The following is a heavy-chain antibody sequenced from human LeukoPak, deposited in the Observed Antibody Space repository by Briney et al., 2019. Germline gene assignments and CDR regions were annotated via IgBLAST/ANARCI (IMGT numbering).Heavy chain of an antibody. CDR1: GYTFTSYD. CDR3: ARDSDPFQYCGGDCYSHFDY. CDR2: MNPNSGNT. D-gene: IGHD2-21*02. Sequence: GASVKVSCKASGYTFTSYDINWVRQATGQGLEWMGWMNPNSGNTGYAQKFQGRVTMTRNTSIGTAYMELSSLRSEDTAVYYCARDSDPFQYCGGDCYSHFDYWGQGTLVTVSS. V-gene: IGHV1-8*01. J-gene: IGHJ4*02.